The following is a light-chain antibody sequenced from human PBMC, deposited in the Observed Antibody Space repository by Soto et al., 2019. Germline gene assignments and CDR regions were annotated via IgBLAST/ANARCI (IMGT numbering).Light chain of an antibody. J-gene: IGLJ3*02. CDR2: DVN. CDR3: SSYTSSSTLGV. CDR1: NSDVGAHNY. Sequence: QSVLTQPASVSGSPGQSITISCTGTNSDVGAHNYVSWYQLHPGEAPKLMIYDVNNRPSGVSSRFSGSKSGNTASLTISGLQAEDEADYYCSSYTSSSTLGVFGGGTTVTVL. V-gene: IGLV2-14*01.